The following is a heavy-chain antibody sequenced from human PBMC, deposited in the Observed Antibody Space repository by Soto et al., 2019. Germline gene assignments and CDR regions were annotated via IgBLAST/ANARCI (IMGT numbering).Heavy chain of an antibody. CDR3: AKDTYYYDSSGYYVFDY. J-gene: IGHJ4*02. D-gene: IGHD3-22*01. CDR1: GFTFSNYG. CDR2: ISYDGSNK. V-gene: IGHV3-30*18. Sequence: GGSLRLSCADSGFTFSNYGMHWVRQAPGKGLEWVAAISYDGSNKYYADSVEGRFTISRDNSKSTVYLQMNSLRAEDTAIYYCAKDTYYYDSSGYYVFDYWGQGALVTVAS.